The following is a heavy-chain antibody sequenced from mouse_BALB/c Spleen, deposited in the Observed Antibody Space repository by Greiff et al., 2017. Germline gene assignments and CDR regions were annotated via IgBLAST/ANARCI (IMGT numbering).Heavy chain of an antibody. J-gene: IGHJ3*01. Sequence: EVKLVESGGGLVKPGGSLKLSCAASGFTFSSYAMSWVRQTPEKRLEWVASISSGGSTYYPDSVKGRFTISRDNARNILYLQMSSRRSEDTAMYYCAREDDYGAWFAYWGQGTLVTVSA. V-gene: IGHV5-6-5*01. D-gene: IGHD2-4*01. CDR1: GFTFSSYA. CDR2: ISSGGST. CDR3: AREDDYGAWFAY.